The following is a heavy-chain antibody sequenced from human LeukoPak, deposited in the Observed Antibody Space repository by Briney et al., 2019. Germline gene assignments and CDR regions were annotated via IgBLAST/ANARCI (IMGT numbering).Heavy chain of an antibody. V-gene: IGHV4-61*02. J-gene: IGHJ5*02. Sequence: PSETLSLTCTVSGGSISSGSYYWSWIRQPAGKGLEWIGRIYTSGSTNYNPSLKSRVTISVDTSKNQFSLKLSSVTAADTAVYCCARALLAYCGGDCNNWFDPWGQGTLVTVSS. D-gene: IGHD2-21*02. CDR1: GGSISSGSYY. CDR3: ARALLAYCGGDCNNWFDP. CDR2: IYTSGST.